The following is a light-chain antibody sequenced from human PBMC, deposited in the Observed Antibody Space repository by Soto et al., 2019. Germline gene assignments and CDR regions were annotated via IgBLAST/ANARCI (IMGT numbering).Light chain of an antibody. CDR2: AAS. CDR1: QGISSW. J-gene: IGKJ5*01. CDR3: QQYNNWPS. V-gene: IGKV1-12*02. Sequence: DIQMTQSPSSLSASVGDRVTITCRASQGISSWLAWYQQKPGKAPKLLIYAASSLQSGVPSRFSGSGSGTEFTLTISSLQSEDLAVYYCQQYNNWPSFGQGTRLEIK.